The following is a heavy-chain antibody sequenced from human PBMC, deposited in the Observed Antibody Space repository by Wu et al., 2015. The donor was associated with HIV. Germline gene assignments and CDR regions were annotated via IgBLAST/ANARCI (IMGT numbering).Heavy chain of an antibody. V-gene: IGHV1-69*05. CDR3: ATHPGWTGVLDAFXM. D-gene: IGHD3/OR15-3a*01. Sequence: QVQLVQSGAEVKKPGSSVHVSCKASEDFFTNYGVNWVRQAPGQGLEWMGGIIPIVGTPRYAQRFHGRVNLFPRTKTMSNSLHGGTEGNLKDMKGHGRSYYCATHPGWTGVLDAFXMWGQGTNWSPSHQ. CDR1: EDFFTNYG. J-gene: IGHJ3*02. CDR2: IIPIVGTP.